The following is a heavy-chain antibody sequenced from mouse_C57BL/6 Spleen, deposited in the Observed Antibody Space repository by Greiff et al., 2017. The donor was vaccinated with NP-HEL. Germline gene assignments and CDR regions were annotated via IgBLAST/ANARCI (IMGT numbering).Heavy chain of an antibody. J-gene: IGHJ1*03. CDR1: GYAFSSSW. D-gene: IGHD1-1*01. V-gene: IGHV1-82*01. Sequence: QVQLKESGPELVKPGASVKISCKASGYAFSSSWMNWVKQRPGKGLEWIGRIYPGDGDTNYNGKFKGKATLTADKSSSTAYMQLSSLTSEDSAVYFCARDYYGSSYGWFDFWGTGTTVTVSS. CDR2: IYPGDGDT. CDR3: ARDYYGSSYGWFDF.